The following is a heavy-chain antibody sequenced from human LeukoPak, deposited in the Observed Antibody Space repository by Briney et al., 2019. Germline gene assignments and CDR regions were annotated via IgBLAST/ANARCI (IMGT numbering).Heavy chain of an antibody. CDR1: GYTFTGYY. CDR2: INPNSGGT. J-gene: IGHJ4*02. V-gene: IGHV1-2*02. Sequence: ASVKVSCKASGYTFTGYYMHWVRQAPGQGLEWMGWINPNSGGTNYAQKFQGRVTMTRDTSISTAYMELSRLRSDDTAVYYCARDRGGDSSGHYWLNFDYWGQGTLVTVSS. D-gene: IGHD3-22*01. CDR3: ARDRGGDSSGHYWLNFDY.